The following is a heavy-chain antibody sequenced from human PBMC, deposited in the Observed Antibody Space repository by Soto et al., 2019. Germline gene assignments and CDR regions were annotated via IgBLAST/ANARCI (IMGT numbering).Heavy chain of an antibody. CDR1: GFSFSNFE. CDR2: ISGDSVRT. D-gene: IGHD3-16*01. CDR3: VKGGWLDF. Sequence: VQLVESGGGVVQPGGSLRLSCAASGFSFSNFEMSWDRQAPGRGLEWVSFISGDSVRTNYADAVKGRFTISRDNSKHTLYLQMNSLTAEDTAVYACVKGGWLDFWGQGTLVTVSS. V-gene: IGHV3-23*04. J-gene: IGHJ5*01.